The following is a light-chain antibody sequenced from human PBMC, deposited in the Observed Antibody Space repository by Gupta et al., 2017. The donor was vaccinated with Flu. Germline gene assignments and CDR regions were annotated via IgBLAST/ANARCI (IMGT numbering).Light chain of an antibody. CDR2: DTS. CDR1: RSVSGSS. CDR3: QRYGVSPLFA. Sequence: ENLLTQSPGTLSLSPGERATLACRASRSVSGSSLAWYQQRPGQAPRLLIYDTSIRATGIPDRFSGSGSGTDFFLTISRLEPEDFAVYYCQRYGVSPLFAFGPGTKVDVK. J-gene: IGKJ3*01. V-gene: IGKV3-20*01.